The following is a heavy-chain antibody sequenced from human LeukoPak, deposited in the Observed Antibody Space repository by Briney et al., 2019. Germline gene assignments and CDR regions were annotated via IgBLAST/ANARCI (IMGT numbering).Heavy chain of an antibody. CDR1: GFSFNKYG. CDR3: AQDVRIEEVPLLGPGF. Sequence: HPGGSLRLSCTASGFSFNKYGTHWVRQAPGKGLEWVTFIQYDDSVKFYADSVKGRFSISRDNSKNTVYLQMNSLRSEDTGLYFCAQDVRIEEVPLLGPGFWGQGTLVTVSS. D-gene: IGHD1-14*01. J-gene: IGHJ4*02. V-gene: IGHV3-30*02. CDR2: IQYDDSVK.